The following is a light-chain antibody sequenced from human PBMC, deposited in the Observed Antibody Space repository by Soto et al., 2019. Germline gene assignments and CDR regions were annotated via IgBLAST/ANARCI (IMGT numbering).Light chain of an antibody. Sequence: EIVLTQSPATLSLSPGERATLSCRASQSVSSYLAWYQQKPGQAPRLLIYDASNSATGITARFSGSGSGTDFTLTISSLEPEDFAVYYGQQRSNWPPRFTFGPGTKVDIK. CDR1: QSVSSY. V-gene: IGKV3-11*01. CDR2: DAS. CDR3: QQRSNWPPRFT. J-gene: IGKJ3*01.